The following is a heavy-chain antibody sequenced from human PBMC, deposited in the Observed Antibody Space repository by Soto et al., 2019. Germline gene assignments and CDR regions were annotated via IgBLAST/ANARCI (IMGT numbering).Heavy chain of an antibody. J-gene: IGHJ1*01. CDR2: ISGSGGST. D-gene: IGHD6-19*01. CDR3: AKGTGYSSGWSRSYQH. CDR1: GFTFSSYA. Sequence: TGGSLRLSCAASGFTFSSYAMSWVRQAPGKGLEWVSAISGSGGSTYYADSVKGRFTISRDNSKNTLYLQMNSLRAEDTAVYYCAKGTGYSSGWSRSYQHWGQGTLVTVSS. V-gene: IGHV3-23*01.